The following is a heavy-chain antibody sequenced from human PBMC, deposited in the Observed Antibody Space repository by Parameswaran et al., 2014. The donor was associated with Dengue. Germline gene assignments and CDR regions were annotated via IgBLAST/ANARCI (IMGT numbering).Heavy chain of an antibody. CDR2: IKSKTDGGTT. J-gene: IGHJ4*02. V-gene: IGHV3-15*01. Sequence: RWIRQPPGKGLEWVGRIKSKTDGGTTDYAAPVKGRFTISRDDSKNTLYLQMNSLRAEDTAVYYCARVRPPTHYWGQGTLVTVSS. D-gene: IGHD1-1*01. CDR3: ARVRPPTHY.